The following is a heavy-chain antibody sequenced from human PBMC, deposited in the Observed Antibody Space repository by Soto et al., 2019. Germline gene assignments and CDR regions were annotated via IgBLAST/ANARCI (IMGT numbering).Heavy chain of an antibody. CDR2: ISWHSGTI. J-gene: IGHJ4*02. Sequence: GGSLRLSCAASGFTFDDYAMHWVRQAPGKGLEWISGISWHSGTIGYADSVKGRFTISRDNAKNSLYLQMNSLRVEDTALYYCAKDVDYDILNGYLDYWGQGTLVTVSS. D-gene: IGHD3-9*01. CDR1: GFTFDDYA. CDR3: AKDVDYDILNGYLDY. V-gene: IGHV3-9*01.